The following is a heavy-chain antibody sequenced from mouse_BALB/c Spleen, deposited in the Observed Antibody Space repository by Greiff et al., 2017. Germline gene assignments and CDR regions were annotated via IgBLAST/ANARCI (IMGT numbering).Heavy chain of an antibody. CDR1: GDSITSGY. V-gene: IGHV3-8*02. Sequence: VQLKQSGPSLVKPSQTLSLTCSVTGDSITSGYWNWIRKFPGNKLEYMGYISYSGSTYYNPSLKSRISITRDTSKNQYYLQLNSVTTEDTATYYCARGGKGNFYFDYWGQGTTLTVSS. D-gene: IGHD2-1*01. J-gene: IGHJ2*01. CDR3: ARGGKGNFYFDY. CDR2: ISYSGST.